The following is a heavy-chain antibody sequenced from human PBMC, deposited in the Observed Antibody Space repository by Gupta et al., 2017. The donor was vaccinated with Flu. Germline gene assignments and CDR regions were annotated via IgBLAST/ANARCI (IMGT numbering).Heavy chain of an antibody. CDR2: SSPIFGTA. J-gene: IGHJ3*02. Sequence: QVQLEQSGAEVKKPGSSVKVSCKASGGTFSSYAISWWRQAPGQGLELMGWSSPIFGTANYAQKFQGRVTITADESTSTAYMELSSLRSEDTAVYYCARVTPGPHLDAFDIWGQGTMVTVSS. V-gene: IGHV1-69*01. D-gene: IGHD3-16*01. CDR3: ARVTPGPHLDAFDI. CDR1: GGTFSSYA.